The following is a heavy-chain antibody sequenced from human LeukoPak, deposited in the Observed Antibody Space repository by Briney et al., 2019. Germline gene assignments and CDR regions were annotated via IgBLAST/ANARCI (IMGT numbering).Heavy chain of an antibody. D-gene: IGHD2/OR15-2a*01. Sequence: SETLSLTCSVSGGSISSSSYYWGWIRQPPGKGLEWIGSIYYSGSTYYDPSLKSRVTISVDTSKNQFSLKLSSVTAADTAVYYCARLTIYASGEDSWGQGTLVTVSS. CDR1: GGSISSSSYY. CDR2: IYYSGST. V-gene: IGHV4-39*01. CDR3: ARLTIYASGEDS. J-gene: IGHJ4*02.